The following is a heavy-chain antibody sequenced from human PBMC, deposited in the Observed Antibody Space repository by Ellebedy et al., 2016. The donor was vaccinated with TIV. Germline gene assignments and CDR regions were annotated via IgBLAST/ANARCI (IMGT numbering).Heavy chain of an antibody. CDR1: GFPFSRFW. CDR3: ARDTVAVPDGDTFDF. Sequence: PGGSLRLSCAASGFPFSRFWMGWIRQAPGKGLEWVAHIKYDEIEKYYANSVKGRFTISRDNARNSLYLQMKSLRVDDTAMYYCARDTVAVPDGDTFDFWGQGTMVTVST. J-gene: IGHJ3*01. D-gene: IGHD2-2*01. V-gene: IGHV3-7*04. CDR2: IKYDEIEK.